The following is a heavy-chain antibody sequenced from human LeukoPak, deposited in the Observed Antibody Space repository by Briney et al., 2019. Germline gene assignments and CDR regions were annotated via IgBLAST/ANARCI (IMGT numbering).Heavy chain of an antibody. V-gene: IGHV4-39*01. CDR2: IYYSGST. CDR1: GTSISSSRYY. D-gene: IGHD6-19*01. J-gene: IGHJ4*02. Sequence: ASETLSLTCTVSGTSISSSRYYWGWLRQPPGRGLEWIGGIYYSGSTNYNPSLKSRVTISVDTSKNQFSLKLSSVTAADTAVYYCARHGWSSGWYPLDYWGQGTLVTVSS. CDR3: ARHGWSSGWYPLDY.